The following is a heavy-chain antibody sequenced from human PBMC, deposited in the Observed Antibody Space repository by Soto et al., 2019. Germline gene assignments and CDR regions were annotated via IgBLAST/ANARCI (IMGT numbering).Heavy chain of an antibody. Sequence: QVTLKESGPVLVKPTETLTLTCTVSGFSLSNARMGVSWIRQPPGKALEWLAHICSNDEKSYSTSLNSRLTISKDTSKSQVVLTMNNMDPVDTATYYCARTTHGSGTDWFDPWGQGTLVTVSS. D-gene: IGHD3-10*01. J-gene: IGHJ5*02. CDR2: ICSNDEK. CDR3: ARTTHGSGTDWFDP. V-gene: IGHV2-26*01. CDR1: GFSLSNARMG.